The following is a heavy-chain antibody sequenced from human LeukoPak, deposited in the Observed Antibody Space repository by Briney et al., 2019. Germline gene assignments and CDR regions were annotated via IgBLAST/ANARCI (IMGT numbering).Heavy chain of an antibody. CDR1: GYTFTSYG. Sequence: ASVKVSCKASGYTFTSYGISWVRQAPGQGLEWMGWISAYNGNTNYAQKLQGRVTMTTDTSTSTAYMELRSLRSDDTAVYYCARGRDYYDSSGYSRPLYFDYWGQGTLVTVSS. CDR2: ISAYNGNT. J-gene: IGHJ4*02. CDR3: ARGRDYYDSSGYSRPLYFDY. D-gene: IGHD3-22*01. V-gene: IGHV1-18*04.